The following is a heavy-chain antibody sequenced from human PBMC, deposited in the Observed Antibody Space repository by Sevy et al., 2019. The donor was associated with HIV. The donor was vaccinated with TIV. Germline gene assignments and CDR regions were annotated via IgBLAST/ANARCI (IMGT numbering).Heavy chain of an antibody. CDR1: GYRFSGYY. Sequence: ASVKVSCKASGYRFSGYYIYWMRQAPGQGFEWLGWINPNSGATDYAQNFQGRVTMTRDTSTTTAYMELSALTSDDTAVYYFAREWTNSSVVVDAFDIWGQGTLVTVSS. J-gene: IGHJ3*02. CDR2: INPNSGAT. CDR3: AREWTNSSVVVDAFDI. V-gene: IGHV1-2*02. D-gene: IGHD2-2*01.